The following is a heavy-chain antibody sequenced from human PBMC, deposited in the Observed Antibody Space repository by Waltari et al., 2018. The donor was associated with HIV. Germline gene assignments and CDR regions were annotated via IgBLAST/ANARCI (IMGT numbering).Heavy chain of an antibody. Sequence: QLQLQESGSRLVEPSQPLSPTCAVPGGSLSGAVYSWTWIRQPPGKGLDVIGYMYQSGTYYNPSLKSRVTISVDRFKNYFSLKLSSVTAADTAVYYCARGGVVGSNPDALDIWGQGTMVTVFS. J-gene: IGHJ3*02. CDR1: GGSLSGAVYS. CDR3: ARGGVVGSNPDALDI. V-gene: IGHV4-30-2*01. CDR2: MYQSGT. D-gene: IGHD1-26*01.